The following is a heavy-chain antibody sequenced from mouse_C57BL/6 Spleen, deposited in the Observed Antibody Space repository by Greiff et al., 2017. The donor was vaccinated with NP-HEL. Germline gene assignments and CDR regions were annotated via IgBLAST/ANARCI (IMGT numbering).Heavy chain of an antibody. CDR2: IFPGSGST. CDR3: ARSLIYYYGSSLDYYAMDY. J-gene: IGHJ4*01. V-gene: IGHV1-75*01. CDR1: GYTFTDYY. Sequence: QVHVKQSGPELVKPGASVKISCKASGYTFTDYYINWVKQRPGQGLEWIGWIFPGSGSTYYNEKFKGKATLTVDKSSSTAYMLLSSLTSEDSAVYFCARSLIYYYGSSLDYYAMDYWGQGTSVTVSS. D-gene: IGHD1-1*01.